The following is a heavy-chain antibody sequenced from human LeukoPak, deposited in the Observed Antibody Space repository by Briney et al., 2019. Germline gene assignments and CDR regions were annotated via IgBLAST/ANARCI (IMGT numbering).Heavy chain of an antibody. V-gene: IGHV4-39*07. Sequence: SETLSLTCTVSGGSISSSSYYWGWIRQPPGKGLEWIGSIYYSGSTNYNPSLKSRVTISVDTSKNQFSLKLSSVTAADTAVYYCARRGRGMRRVLYWYFISGAVAPWSLSPQ. J-gene: IGHJ2*01. CDR3: ARRGRGMRRVLYWYFIS. CDR2: IYYSGST. D-gene: IGHD3-10*01. CDR1: GGSISSSSYY.